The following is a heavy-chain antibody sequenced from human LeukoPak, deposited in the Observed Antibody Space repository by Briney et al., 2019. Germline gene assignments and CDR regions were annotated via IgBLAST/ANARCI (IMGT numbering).Heavy chain of an antibody. CDR3: TKGGTTVFDD. CDR1: GFTFSNFW. J-gene: IGHJ4*02. D-gene: IGHD1-1*01. V-gene: IGHV3-74*01. Sequence: GGSLRLSCSASGFTFSNFWLHWVRQAPGKGLEWVSHISGDGSMSNYADSVKGRFTISRDNAKNTLYLQMYSLRDDDTAVYFCTKGGTTVFDDWGQGTLVTVSS. CDR2: ISGDGSMS.